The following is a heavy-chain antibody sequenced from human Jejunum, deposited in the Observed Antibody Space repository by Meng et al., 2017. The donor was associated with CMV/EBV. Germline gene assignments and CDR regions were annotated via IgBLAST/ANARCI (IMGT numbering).Heavy chain of an antibody. CDR2: INDDGSGT. Sequence: EVQLVESXGGQVKRGGSLRLSCPASGFTFSSYWMHWVRQAPGKGLVWVSRINDDGSGTTYADSVTGRFTISRDNAKNTLFLQMNSRRAEDTAVYYCARESPATGEWYFDIWGRGTLVTVSS. CDR1: GFTFSSYW. D-gene: IGHD7-27*01. V-gene: IGHV3-74*01. CDR3: ARESPATGEWYFDI. J-gene: IGHJ2*01.